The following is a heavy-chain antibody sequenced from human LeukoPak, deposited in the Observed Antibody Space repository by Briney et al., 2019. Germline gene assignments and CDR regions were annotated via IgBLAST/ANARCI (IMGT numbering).Heavy chain of an antibody. CDR3: ARVLGLGAFDL. CDR1: GGPFSSIT. CDR2: VVPICDSS. J-gene: IGHJ3*01. Sequence: SVKVSCKASGGPFSSITMTWLRQARGLGREWMGVVVPICDSSICAEKFRGRVVITRRESTSRVYIELRTLRSDDTAVYYCARVLGLGAFDLWGQGTMVTVSS. D-gene: IGHD7-27*01. V-gene: IGHV1-69*05.